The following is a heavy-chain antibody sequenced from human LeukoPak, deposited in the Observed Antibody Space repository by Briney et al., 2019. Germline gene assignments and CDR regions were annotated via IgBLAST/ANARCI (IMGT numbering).Heavy chain of an antibody. CDR3: ARDYADYVGYFFFDY. V-gene: IGHV3-66*01. J-gene: IGHJ4*02. CDR2: IYGGGNT. CDR1: GFTVSSSY. Sequence: GGSLRLSCAASGFTVSSSYMNWVRQAPGKGLEWISVIYGGGNTNYADSVKGRFTISRDNSKNTLYLQMNSLRAEDTAVYYCARDYADYVGYFFFDYWGQGTLVTVSS. D-gene: IGHD4-17*01.